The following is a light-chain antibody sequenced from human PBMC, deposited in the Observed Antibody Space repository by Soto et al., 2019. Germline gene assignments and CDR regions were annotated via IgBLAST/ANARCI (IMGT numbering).Light chain of an antibody. CDR2: EVS. J-gene: IGLJ2*01. CDR3: CSYGGYSTFVI. Sequence: QSALTQPPSASGSPGQSVTISCTGTSSDVGAYDYVSWYQQHPGKAPKLMIYEVSQRPSGVPDRFSGSKSGNTASLTISGLQAEDEADYHCCSYGGYSTFVISGGGTKVTVL. CDR1: SSDVGAYDY. V-gene: IGLV2-8*01.